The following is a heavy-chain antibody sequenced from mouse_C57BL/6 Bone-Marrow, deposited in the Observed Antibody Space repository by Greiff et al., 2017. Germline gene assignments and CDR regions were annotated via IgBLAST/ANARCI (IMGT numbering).Heavy chain of an antibody. J-gene: IGHJ2*01. CDR1: GYSINSDY. Sequence: EVQLQQSGPGLAKPSQTLSLTCSVSGYSINSDYWNWIRKFPGNKLEYMGNISYSGSTYYYPSLKSRIFITRDTSKNKYYLQLNSVTTEDTATYYCAGFRDYGYYFDYWGQGTTLTVSS. CDR2: ISYSGST. V-gene: IGHV3-8*01. CDR3: AGFRDYGYYFDY. D-gene: IGHD2-4*01.